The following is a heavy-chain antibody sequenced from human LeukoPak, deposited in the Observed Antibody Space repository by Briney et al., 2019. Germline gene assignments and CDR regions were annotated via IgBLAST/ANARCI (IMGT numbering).Heavy chain of an antibody. V-gene: IGHV4-34*01. CDR1: GGSFSGYY. Sequence: PSEALSLTCAVYGGSFSGYYWSWIRQPPGKGLEWIGEINHSGSTNYNPSLKSRVTISVDTSKNQFSLKLSSVTAADTAVYYCAPSSRTYGSGSYSRFDYWGQGTHVTVSS. CDR2: INHSGST. D-gene: IGHD3-10*01. CDR3: APSSRTYGSGSYSRFDY. J-gene: IGHJ4*02.